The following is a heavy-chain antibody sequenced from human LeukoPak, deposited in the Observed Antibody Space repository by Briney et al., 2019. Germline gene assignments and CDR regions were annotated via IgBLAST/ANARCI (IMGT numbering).Heavy chain of an antibody. CDR1: GSTFSTYA. V-gene: IGHV3-23*01. J-gene: IGHJ5*02. CDR2: ISDSGGNT. D-gene: IGHD6-13*01. CDR3: ARDPGSGWYDNWFDL. Sequence: SGGSLRLSCAASGSTFSTYAMSWVRQAPGKGLEWVSTISDSGGNTYYADSVKGRFTISRDNSKNTLFLQMNSLRAQDTAVYYCARDPGSGWYDNWFDLWGQGTLVTVSS.